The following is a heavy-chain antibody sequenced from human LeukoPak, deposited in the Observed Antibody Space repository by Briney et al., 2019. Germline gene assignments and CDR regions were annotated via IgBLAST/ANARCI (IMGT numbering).Heavy chain of an antibody. Sequence: GGSPRLSCAASGFTFSIYGMHWVRQAPGKGLEWVAVISSDGREEDYADSVRGRFTISRDNSRDTLYLQMSSLRPEDAAVYYCRAATKNRGYYFDYWGQGTLVTVSS. J-gene: IGHJ4*02. CDR3: RAATKNRGYYFDY. CDR2: ISSDGREE. CDR1: GFTFSIYG. D-gene: IGHD1-14*01. V-gene: IGHV3-30*03.